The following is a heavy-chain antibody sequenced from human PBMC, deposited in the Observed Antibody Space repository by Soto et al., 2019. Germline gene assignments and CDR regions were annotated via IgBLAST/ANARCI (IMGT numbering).Heavy chain of an antibody. CDR1: GGSFSGYY. Sequence: QVQLQQWGAGLLKPSETLSLTCAVYGGSFSGYYWSWIRQPPGKGLEWIGEINHSGSTNYNPSLNSRVTISVDTSKNQFSLKLSSVTAADTAVYYCARGRRGYSYGYRLSFDYWGQGTLVTVSS. J-gene: IGHJ4*02. V-gene: IGHV4-34*01. CDR2: INHSGST. CDR3: ARGRRGYSYGYRLSFDY. D-gene: IGHD5-18*01.